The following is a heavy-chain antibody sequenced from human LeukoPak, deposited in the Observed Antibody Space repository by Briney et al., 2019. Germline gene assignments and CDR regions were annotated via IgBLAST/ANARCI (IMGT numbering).Heavy chain of an antibody. CDR2: IKSKTDGGTT. CDR3: TTDPVVTALNNVY. V-gene: IGHV3-15*07. CDR1: GFTFSSYG. D-gene: IGHD4-23*01. J-gene: IGHJ4*02. Sequence: PGGSLRLSCAASGFTFSSYGMHWVRQAPGKGLEWVGRIKSKTDGGTTDYAAPVKGRFTISRDDSKNTLYLQMNSLKTEDTAVYYCTTDPVVTALNNVYWGQGTLVTVSS.